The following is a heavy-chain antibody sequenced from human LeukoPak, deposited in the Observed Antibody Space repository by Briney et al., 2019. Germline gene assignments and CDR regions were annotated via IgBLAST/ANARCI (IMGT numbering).Heavy chain of an antibody. CDR1: GGSFSGYY. CDR2: INHSGST. J-gene: IGHJ5*02. D-gene: IGHD2-15*01. V-gene: IGHV4-34*01. CDR3: ARHDRRISWFDP. Sequence: SETLSLTCAVYGGSFSGYYWSWIRQPPGKGLEWIGEINHSGSTNYNPSLKSRVTISVDTSKNQFPLKLSSVTAADTAVYYCARHDRRISWFDPWGQGTLVTVSS.